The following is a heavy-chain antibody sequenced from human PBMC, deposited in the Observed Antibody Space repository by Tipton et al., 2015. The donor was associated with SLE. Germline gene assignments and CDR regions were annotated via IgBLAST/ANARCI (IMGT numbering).Heavy chain of an antibody. D-gene: IGHD6-19*01. J-gene: IGHJ4*02. V-gene: IGHV3-9*01. CDR1: GFTFDDYA. CDR3: AKPLVAGISGDFDR. CDR2: ISWNSGSI. Sequence: SLRLSCAASGFTFDDYAMHWVRQAPGKGLEWVSGISWNSGSIGYADSVKGRFTISRDNSRNTVHLQLNSLRNEDSAVYYCAKPLVAGISGDFDRWGQGTLVTVSS.